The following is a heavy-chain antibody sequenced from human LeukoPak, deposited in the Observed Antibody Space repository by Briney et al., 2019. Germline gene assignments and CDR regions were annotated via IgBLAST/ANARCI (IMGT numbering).Heavy chain of an antibody. D-gene: IGHD3-3*01. CDR1: GGSISSYH. J-gene: IGHJ5*02. V-gene: IGHV4-59*01. Sequence: SETLSLTCTVSGGSISSYHWSWIRQPPGKGLEWIGYIYYSGSTNYNPSLKSRVTISVDTSKNQFSLKLSSVTAADTAVYYCARGESGYDFWSGYADNNWFDPWGQGTLVTVSS. CDR2: IYYSGST. CDR3: ARGESGYDFWSGYADNNWFDP.